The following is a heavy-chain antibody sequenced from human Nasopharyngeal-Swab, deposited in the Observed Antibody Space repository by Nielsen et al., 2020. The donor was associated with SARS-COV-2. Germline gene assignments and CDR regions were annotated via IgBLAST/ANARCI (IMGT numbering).Heavy chain of an antibody. CDR2: IYHSGST. Sequence: WIRQPPGKGLEWIGEIYHSGSTNYNPSLKSRVTISVDKSKKQFSLKLSSVSAADTAVYYCARGRHDFLTGWWSYGFDIWGQGTMVTVSS. V-gene: IGHV4-4*02. CDR3: ARGRHDFLTGWWSYGFDI. D-gene: IGHD3-9*01. J-gene: IGHJ3*02.